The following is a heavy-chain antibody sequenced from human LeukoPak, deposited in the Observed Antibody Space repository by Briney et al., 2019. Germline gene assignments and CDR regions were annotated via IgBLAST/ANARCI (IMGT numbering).Heavy chain of an antibody. V-gene: IGHV4-30-4*01. Sequence: PSETLSLTCTVSGGSISSGDYYWSWIRQPPGEGLEWIGYIFYSGTTHYNPSLKSRVTISVDTSKNQFSLKLTSVTAADTAVYYCARDSVAAIGAGYYYYGMDVWGQGTTVTVSS. D-gene: IGHD6-6*01. CDR1: GGSISSGDYY. CDR2: IFYSGTT. J-gene: IGHJ6*02. CDR3: ARDSVAAIGAGYYYYGMDV.